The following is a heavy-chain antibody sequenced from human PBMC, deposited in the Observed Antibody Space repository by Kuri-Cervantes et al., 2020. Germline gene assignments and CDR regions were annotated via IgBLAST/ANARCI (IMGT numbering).Heavy chain of an antibody. CDR2: ISAYNGNT. D-gene: IGHD3-22*01. CDR1: GYTFTRYV. Sequence: ASVKVSCKASGYTFTRYVISWARQAPGQGLEWMGWISAYNGNTNYAQKIQGRVTMTTDTSTSTAYMELRSLRSDDTAVYYCARVRYYYDSSGYTSDYWGQGTLVTVSS. J-gene: IGHJ4*02. CDR3: ARVRYYYDSSGYTSDY. V-gene: IGHV1-18*01.